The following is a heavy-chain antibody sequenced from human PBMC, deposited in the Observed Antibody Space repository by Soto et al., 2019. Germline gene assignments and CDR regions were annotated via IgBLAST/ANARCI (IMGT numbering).Heavy chain of an antibody. CDR1: GFIFNEYG. D-gene: IGHD2-15*01. CDR2: IWYDGSNK. CDR3: ARWGCSGSNCNLNQRSFDL. Sequence: GGSLRLSCAASGFIFNEYGMHWVRQAPGKGLEWGAVIWYDGSNKYYADSVKGRFTFSRDNSKNTMSLQMNSLRVEDTAIYYCARWGCSGSNCNLNQRSFDLWGQGTLVTVSS. J-gene: IGHJ4*02. V-gene: IGHV3-33*01.